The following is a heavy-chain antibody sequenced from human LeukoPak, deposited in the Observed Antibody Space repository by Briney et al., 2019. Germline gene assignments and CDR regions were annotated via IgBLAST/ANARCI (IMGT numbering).Heavy chain of an antibody. Sequence: GGSLRLSCAASAFTFSDYYMSWIRQAPGKGLEWVSYISSSGSTIYYADSVKGRFTISRDNAKNSLYLQMNSLRAEDTAVYYRASWTSDLDYYDSSGSQGGDYWGQGTLVTVSS. D-gene: IGHD3-22*01. CDR1: AFTFSDYY. CDR3: ASWTSDLDYYDSSGSQGGDY. CDR2: ISSSGSTI. J-gene: IGHJ4*02. V-gene: IGHV3-11*04.